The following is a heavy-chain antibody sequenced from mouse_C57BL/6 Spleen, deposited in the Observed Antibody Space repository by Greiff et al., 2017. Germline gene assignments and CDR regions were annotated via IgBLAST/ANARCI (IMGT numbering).Heavy chain of an antibody. V-gene: IGHV1-85*01. J-gene: IGHJ3*01. D-gene: IGHD2-3*01. CDR3: ARQGIYDGYYGFAY. CDR1: GYTFTSYD. CDR2: IYPRDGST. Sequence: VKLQESGPELVKPGASVKLSCKASGYTFTSYDINWVKQRPGQGLEWIGWIYPRDGSTKYNEKFKGKATLTVDTSSSTAYMELHSLTSEDSAVYFCARQGIYDGYYGFAYWGQGTLVTVSA.